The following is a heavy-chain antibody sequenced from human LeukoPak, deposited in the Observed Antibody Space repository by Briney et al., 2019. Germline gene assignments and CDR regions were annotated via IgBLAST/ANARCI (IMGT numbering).Heavy chain of an antibody. CDR2: ISSRSSTI. J-gene: IGHJ4*02. Sequence: GGSLRLSCAASGFTFSSYSMNWVRQAPGKGLEGVSYISSRSSTIHYADSVKGRFTISRDNAKNSLYLQMNSLRAEDTAVYYCARDRFAYCGGDCYSGVLYFDYWGQGTLVTVSS. V-gene: IGHV3-48*04. CDR1: GFTFSSYS. CDR3: ARDRFAYCGGDCYSGVLYFDY. D-gene: IGHD2-21*02.